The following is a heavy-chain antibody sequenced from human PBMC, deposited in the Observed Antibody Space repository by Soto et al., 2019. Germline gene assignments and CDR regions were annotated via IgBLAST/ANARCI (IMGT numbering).Heavy chain of an antibody. V-gene: IGHV1-18*01. CDR1: GYTCTTSG. D-gene: IGHD2-15*01. CDR3: ARDASPLYCSGGSCYSKYYFDY. CDR2: ISAYNGNT. J-gene: IGHJ4*02. Sequence: ASVKLSCKASGYTCTTSGISWVRQAPGQGLEWMGWISAYNGNTNYAQKLQGRVTMTTDTSTSTAYMELRSLRSDDTAVYYCARDASPLYCSGGSCYSKYYFDYWGQGTLVTVSS.